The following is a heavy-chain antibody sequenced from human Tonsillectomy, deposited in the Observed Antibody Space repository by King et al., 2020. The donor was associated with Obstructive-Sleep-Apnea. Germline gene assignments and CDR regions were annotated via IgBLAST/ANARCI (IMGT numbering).Heavy chain of an antibody. CDR1: GYSFTGYW. Sequence: VQLVESGAEVKKPGESLKISCKGSGYSFTGYWIGWVRQMPGKGLEWMGFIYPGDSDTRYSPSFQGQVTISVEKSISTAYLQWSSLKASDTAMYYCARPATYCGGDCYYDYWGQGTLVTVSS. CDR3: ARPATYCGGDCYYDY. V-gene: IGHV5-51*01. CDR2: IYPGDSDT. D-gene: IGHD2-21*02. J-gene: IGHJ4*02.